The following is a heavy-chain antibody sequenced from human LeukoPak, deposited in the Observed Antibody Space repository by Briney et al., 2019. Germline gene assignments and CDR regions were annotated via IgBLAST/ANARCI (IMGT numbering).Heavy chain of an antibody. D-gene: IGHD3-22*01. CDR2: ISSSGSTI. CDR1: GFTFSSYE. CDR3: ARGGTTYYYDSSGYDNWFDP. V-gene: IGHV3-48*03. Sequence: PGGSLRLSCAASGFTFSSYEMNWVRQAPGKGLEWVSYISSSGSTIYYADSVKGRFTISRDNAKNSLYLQMNSLRAEDTAVYYCARGGTTYYYDSSGYDNWFDPWGQGTLVTVSS. J-gene: IGHJ5*02.